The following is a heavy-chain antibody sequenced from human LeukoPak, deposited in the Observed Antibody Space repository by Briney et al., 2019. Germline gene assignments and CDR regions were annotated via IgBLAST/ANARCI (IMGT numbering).Heavy chain of an antibody. D-gene: IGHD4-23*01. CDR3: ARLVPTTVVTPGYYYGMDV. CDR2: IIPIFGIA. V-gene: IGHV1-69*04. Sequence: SVKVSCKASGGTFSSYAISWVRQAPGQGLEWMGRIIPIFGIANYAQKFQGRVTITADKSTSTAYMELSSLRSEDTAVYYCARLVPTTVVTPGYYYGMDVWVQGTTVTVSS. J-gene: IGHJ6*02. CDR1: GGTFSSYA.